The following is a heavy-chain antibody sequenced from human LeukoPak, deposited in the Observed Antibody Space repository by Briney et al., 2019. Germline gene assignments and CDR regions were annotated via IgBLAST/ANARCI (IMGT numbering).Heavy chain of an antibody. CDR3: ARGRVVGALDAFDI. D-gene: IGHD1-26*01. CDR2: IYYSGST. V-gene: IGHV4-59*01. Sequence: SETLSLTCTVSGGSISSYYRSWIRQPPGKGLEWIGYIYYSGSTNYNPSLKSRVTISVDTSKNQFSLKLSSVTAADTAVYYCARGRVVGALDAFDIWGQGTMVTVSS. J-gene: IGHJ3*02. CDR1: GGSISSYY.